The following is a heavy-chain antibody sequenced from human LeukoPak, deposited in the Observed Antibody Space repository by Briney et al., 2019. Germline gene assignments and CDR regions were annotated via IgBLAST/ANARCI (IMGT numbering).Heavy chain of an antibody. V-gene: IGHV3-48*01. CDR2: IAPSGSNI. Sequence: PGGSLRLSCAASGFTFGNYAMNWVRQAPGRGLEWVSYIAPSGSNIYYADSVKGRFTISRDNAKDSLYLQMNRLRADDTAVYYCAKDIWPTVTTRGRTYFDYWGQGTLVTVSS. J-gene: IGHJ4*02. CDR3: AKDIWPTVTTRGRTYFDY. D-gene: IGHD4-17*01. CDR1: GFTFGNYA.